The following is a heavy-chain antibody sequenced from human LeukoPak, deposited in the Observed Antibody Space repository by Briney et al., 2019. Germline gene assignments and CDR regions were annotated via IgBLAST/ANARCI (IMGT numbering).Heavy chain of an antibody. CDR1: GGSISSYY. D-gene: IGHD2-15*01. Sequence: SETLSLTCTVSGGSISSYYWSWIRQPPGKGLEWIGEINHSGSTNYNPSLKSRVTISVDTSKNQFSLTLSSVTAADTAVYYCARGLDSNCSGGSCYFDYWGQGTLVTVSS. J-gene: IGHJ4*02. V-gene: IGHV4-34*01. CDR2: INHSGST. CDR3: ARGLDSNCSGGSCYFDY.